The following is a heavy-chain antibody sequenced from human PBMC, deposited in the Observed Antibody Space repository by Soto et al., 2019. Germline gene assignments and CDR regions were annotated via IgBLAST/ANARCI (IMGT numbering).Heavy chain of an antibody. Sequence: SVKVSCKASGYTFTSYYMHWVRQAPGQGLEWMGRINANNGNTNYAQKFQGRVTMTTDTSTSTAYMELRSLRSDDTAVYYCARAPRSGWYGDFDYWGQGTLVTVSS. J-gene: IGHJ4*02. V-gene: IGHV1-18*04. CDR2: INANNGNT. CDR3: ARAPRSGWYGDFDY. CDR1: GYTFTSYY. D-gene: IGHD6-19*01.